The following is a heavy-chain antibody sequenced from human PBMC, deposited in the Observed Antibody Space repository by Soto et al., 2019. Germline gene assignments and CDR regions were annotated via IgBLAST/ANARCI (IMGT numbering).Heavy chain of an antibody. V-gene: IGHV4-59*01. J-gene: IGHJ4*02. CDR2: VYSGGNT. CDR1: GGSIGTFY. Sequence: SETLSLTCSVSGGSIGTFYSSWIRQAPGKRLEWIGFVYSGGNTNYTTYNTSLKSRVTISVDKSKNQFSLKMMSVTDEDTAEYCCRRLKGGNTVDSWGPGTPVQVCS. CDR3: RRLKGGNTVDS. D-gene: IGHD2-15*01.